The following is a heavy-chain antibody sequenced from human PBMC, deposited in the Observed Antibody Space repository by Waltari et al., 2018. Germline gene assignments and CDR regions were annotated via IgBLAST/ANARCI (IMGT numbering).Heavy chain of an antibody. CDR2: IIPILGTP. J-gene: IGHJ5*02. V-gene: IGHV1-69*11. CDR3: ARREIGGPLDP. CDR1: GGTFGRFA. Sequence: QVQLVQSGAEVKKPGSSVKVSCRASGGTFGRFALSWVRQAPGQGLEWMGGIIPILGTPNYAQRFQGRRTITADERTSTVFMELTSLTSDDTAIYFCARREIGGPLDPWGQGTLVTVSS. D-gene: IGHD1-1*01.